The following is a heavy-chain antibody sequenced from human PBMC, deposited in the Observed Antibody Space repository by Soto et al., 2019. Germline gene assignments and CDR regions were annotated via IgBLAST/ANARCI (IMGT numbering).Heavy chain of an antibody. D-gene: IGHD6-19*01. V-gene: IGHV1-2*02. CDR1: GYTFTDYY. Sequence: QVHLVQSGAEVTEPGASVKVSCKASGYTFTDYYLHWVRQAPGQGLEWMGWLNPDSGVTRFAQKFQDRVTLTRDTSISTAYMELSRLTSDDTAVYYCTRASTVTGRSRNSLPNAYWGQGTLVTVSS. CDR2: LNPDSGVT. CDR3: TRASTVTGRSRNSLPNAY. J-gene: IGHJ4*02.